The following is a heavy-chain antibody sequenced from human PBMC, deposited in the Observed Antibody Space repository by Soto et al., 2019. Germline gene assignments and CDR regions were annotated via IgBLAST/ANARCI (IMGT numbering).Heavy chain of an antibody. CDR1: GYTFTHYF. CDR3: ARVPGHKNSRGDF. V-gene: IGHV1-2*02. CDR2: INPKSGDT. Sequence: QVRLMQSGPEVRRPGASVTVSCKASGYTFTHYFIHWVRRAPGQGLEWMGYINPKSGDTHYSQTFRGRVSMTRDTSTDKANMGLSSLKSDDTAVYFCARVPGHKNSRGDFWGHGTPITVSS. D-gene: IGHD1-7*01. J-gene: IGHJ4*01.